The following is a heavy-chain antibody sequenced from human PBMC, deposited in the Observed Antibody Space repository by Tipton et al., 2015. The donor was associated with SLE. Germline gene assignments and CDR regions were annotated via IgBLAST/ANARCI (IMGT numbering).Heavy chain of an antibody. CDR3: ARADPLRFDS. CDR2: IYHSGST. CDR1: GGSIRSYY. Sequence: TLSLTCTVSGGSIRSYYWSWIRQPPGKGLEWIGYIYHSGSTNYSPSLESRVSISVDTSKNQFSLKLTSVTAADTALYFCARADPLRFDSWGQGTLITVSS. J-gene: IGHJ4*02. D-gene: IGHD3-16*01. V-gene: IGHV4-59*01.